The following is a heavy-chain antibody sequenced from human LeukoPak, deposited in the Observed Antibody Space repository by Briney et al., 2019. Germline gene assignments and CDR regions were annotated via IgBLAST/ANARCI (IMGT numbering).Heavy chain of an antibody. CDR2: FDPEDGET. J-gene: IGHJ4*02. CDR3: ATDPYYYDSSGSTAGDY. V-gene: IGHV1-24*01. D-gene: IGHD3-22*01. CDR1: GYTLTELS. Sequence: ASVKVSCKVSGYTLTELSMYWVRQAPGKGLEWMGGFDPEDGETIYAQKFQGRVTMTEDTSTDTAYMELSSLRSEDTAVYYCATDPYYYDSSGSTAGDYWGQGTLVTVSS.